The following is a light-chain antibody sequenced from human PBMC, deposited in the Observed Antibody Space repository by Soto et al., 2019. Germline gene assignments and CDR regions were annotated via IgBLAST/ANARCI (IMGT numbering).Light chain of an antibody. CDR3: QQSYSTPWT. Sequence: DIQMTQSPSSLSASVGDRVTITCLASQSISSYLNWYQQKPGKAPKLLIYAASSLQSGVPSRFSGSGSGTGFTLTISSLQPEDFANYYCQQSYSTPWTFGQGTKV. V-gene: IGKV1-39*01. J-gene: IGKJ1*01. CDR1: QSISSY. CDR2: AAS.